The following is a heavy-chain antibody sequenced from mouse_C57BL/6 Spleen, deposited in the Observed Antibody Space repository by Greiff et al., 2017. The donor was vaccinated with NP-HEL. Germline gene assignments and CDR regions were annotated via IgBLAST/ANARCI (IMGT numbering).Heavy chain of an antibody. Sequence: QVQLQQPGAELVKPGASVKMSCKASGYTFTSYWITWVKQRPGQGLEWIGDIYPGSGSTNYNEKFKSKATLTVDTSSSTAYMQLSSLTSEDPAVYYCAREVLREGAMDYWGQGTSVTVSS. D-gene: IGHD1-1*01. CDR1: GYTFTSYW. J-gene: IGHJ4*01. V-gene: IGHV1-55*01. CDR3: AREVLREGAMDY. CDR2: IYPGSGST.